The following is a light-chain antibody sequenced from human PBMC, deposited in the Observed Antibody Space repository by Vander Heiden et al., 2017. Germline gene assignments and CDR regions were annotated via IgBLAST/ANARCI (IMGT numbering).Light chain of an antibody. CDR2: SNN. V-gene: IGLV1-44*01. Sequence: QSVLTMPPSASGTTGQRVTIPCSGSSANIGSDTVNWYQQRPGTAPKLLIYSNNQRPSGVPYRLSGSKSGTSASLAISGLQSEDEADYDCAAWDDSLNGPVFGGGTQLTVL. J-gene: IGLJ7*01. CDR3: AAWDDSLNGPV. CDR1: SANIGSDT.